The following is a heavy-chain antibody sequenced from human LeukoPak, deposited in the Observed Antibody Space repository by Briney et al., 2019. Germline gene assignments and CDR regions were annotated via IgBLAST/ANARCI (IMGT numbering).Heavy chain of an antibody. CDR1: GFPFSSYA. V-gene: IGHV3-64D*09. Sequence: GGSLRLSCSASGFPFSSYAMHWVRHAPGKGLEYVSAISDSGGSTYYADSVKGRFTISRDNSKNTLYLQMSSLRAEDTAVYFCVRGYSFGPYGMDVWGQGTKVTVSS. D-gene: IGHD2-15*01. CDR2: ISDSGGST. CDR3: VRGYSFGPYGMDV. J-gene: IGHJ6*02.